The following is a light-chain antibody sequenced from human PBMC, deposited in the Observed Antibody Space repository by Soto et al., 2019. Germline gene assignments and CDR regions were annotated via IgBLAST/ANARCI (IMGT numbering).Light chain of an antibody. J-gene: IGKJ1*01. CDR1: QNIYSN. V-gene: IGKV3-20*01. Sequence: IVMTQSPATLSVSPGERVTLSCRASQNIYSNIAWYQQRPGQAPRLLIYGASSRATGIPDRFSGSGSGTDYTLTIGRLEPEDFAVYYCQQYGNSPQTFGQGTKVDI. CDR2: GAS. CDR3: QQYGNSPQT.